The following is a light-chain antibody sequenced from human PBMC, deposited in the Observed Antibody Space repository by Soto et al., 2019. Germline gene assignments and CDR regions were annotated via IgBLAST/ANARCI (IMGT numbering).Light chain of an antibody. Sequence: QSALTQPASVSGSPGQSITISCTGTSSDDGNYNYVSWYQQHPGKAPKLMIYDVSNRPSGVSNRFSSSNSGNTASLTISGLQTDYEADYYCSSYTSDNSLVVFGGGTKLTVL. V-gene: IGLV2-14*01. J-gene: IGLJ2*01. CDR3: SSYTSDNSLVV. CDR1: SSDDGNYNY. CDR2: DVS.